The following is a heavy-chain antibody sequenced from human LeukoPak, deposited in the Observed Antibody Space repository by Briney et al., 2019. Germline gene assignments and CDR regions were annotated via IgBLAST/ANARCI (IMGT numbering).Heavy chain of an antibody. CDR1: GYTFSTYY. Sequence: ASVKVSCKASGYTFSTYYMHWVRQAPGQGLEWMGVIDPSGGSTNYARKFQGRVTMTSDTSTSTVYMELSSLRSEDTAVYYCVKAAGSWYGYFDYWGQGTLVTVSS. J-gene: IGHJ4*02. D-gene: IGHD6-13*01. V-gene: IGHV1-46*01. CDR3: VKAAGSWYGYFDY. CDR2: IDPSGGST.